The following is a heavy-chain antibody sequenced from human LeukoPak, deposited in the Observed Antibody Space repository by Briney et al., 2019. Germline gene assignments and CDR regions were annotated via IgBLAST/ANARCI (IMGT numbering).Heavy chain of an antibody. J-gene: IGHJ4*02. D-gene: IGHD1-26*01. CDR2: INWNGGST. CDR3: ASNSGSYLDYFDY. CDR1: GFTFDDYG. V-gene: IGHV3-20*04. Sequence: PGGSLRLSCEASGFTFDDYGMSWVRQAPGKGLEWVSGINWNGGSTGYADSVKGRFTISRDNAKNSLYLQMNSLRAEDTAVYYCASNSGSYLDYFDYWGQGTLVTVSS.